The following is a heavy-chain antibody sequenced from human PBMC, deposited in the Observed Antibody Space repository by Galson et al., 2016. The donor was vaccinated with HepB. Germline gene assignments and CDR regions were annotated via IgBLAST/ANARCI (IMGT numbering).Heavy chain of an antibody. D-gene: IGHD2-15*01. Sequence: ETLSLTCSVSGGSISRNTYYWGWIRQPPGKGLAWIGCMYFSGSTYYNPSLKSRVTISVDTSKNQFSLKLSSVTAADTAVYYCARGRVVYYWGQGTLVTVSS. J-gene: IGHJ4*02. V-gene: IGHV4-39*07. CDR3: ARGRVVYY. CDR2: MYFSGST. CDR1: GGSISRNTYY.